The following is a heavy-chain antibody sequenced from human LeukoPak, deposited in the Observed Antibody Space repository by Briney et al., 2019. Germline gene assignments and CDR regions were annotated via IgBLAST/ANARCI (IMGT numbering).Heavy chain of an antibody. V-gene: IGHV1-8*01. J-gene: IGHJ6*03. CDR3: ARGAGLPLTRYMDV. CDR1: GYTFASYD. CDR2: MNPNSGNT. Sequence: ASVKVSCKASGYTFASYDINWVRQATGQGLEWMGWMNPNSGNTGYAQKFQGRVTMTRNTSISTAYMELSSPRSEDTAVYYCARGAGLPLTRYMDVWGKGTTVTVSS. D-gene: IGHD5-12*01.